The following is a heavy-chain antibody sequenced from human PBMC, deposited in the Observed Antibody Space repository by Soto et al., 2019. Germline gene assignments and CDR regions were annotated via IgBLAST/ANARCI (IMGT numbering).Heavy chain of an antibody. J-gene: IGHJ4*02. CDR3: PKGYKNLLDY. V-gene: IGHV3-23*01. CDR2: ISGSGGST. CDR1: GFTFSSYA. Sequence: PGGFLRLSCAASGFTFSSYAMSWVRQAPGKGLEWVSAISGSGGSTYYADSVKGRFTISRDNSKNTLYLQMNSLRAEDTAVYYCPKGYKNLLDYWGEWTLVTVSS. D-gene: IGHD5-18*01.